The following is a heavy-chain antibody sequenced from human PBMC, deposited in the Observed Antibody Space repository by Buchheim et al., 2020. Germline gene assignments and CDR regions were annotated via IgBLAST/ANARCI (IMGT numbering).Heavy chain of an antibody. Sequence: QVQLVESGGGVVQPGRSLRLSCAASGFTFSSYGMHWVRQAPGKGLEWVAVIWYDGSNKYYADSVKGRFTISRGNSQNTLYLQMNSLRAEDTAVYYCARSGGYSYGYLTWGQGTL. CDR3: ARSGGYSYGYLT. CDR2: IWYDGSNK. J-gene: IGHJ4*02. V-gene: IGHV3-33*01. CDR1: GFTFSSYG. D-gene: IGHD5-18*01.